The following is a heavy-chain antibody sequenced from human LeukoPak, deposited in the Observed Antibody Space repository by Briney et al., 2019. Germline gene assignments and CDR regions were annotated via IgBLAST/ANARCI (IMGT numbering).Heavy chain of an antibody. Sequence: PSETLSLTCAVSGASISSYLWSWIRQPPGKGLEWIAHISNSGTTNYNPSLRSRVTISLDTSKDQFSLKLSSVTAADTAVYYCAREGTTMLRGVPLRYPGAFDVWGQGTTVTVSS. CDR1: GASISSYL. CDR3: AREGTTMLRGVPLRYPGAFDV. CDR2: ISNSGTT. V-gene: IGHV4-59*01. D-gene: IGHD3-10*01. J-gene: IGHJ3*01.